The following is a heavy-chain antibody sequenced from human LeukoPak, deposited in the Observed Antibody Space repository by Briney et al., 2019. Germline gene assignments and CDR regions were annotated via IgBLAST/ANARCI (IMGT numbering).Heavy chain of an antibody. D-gene: IGHD4-23*01. CDR2: ISGSGGST. V-gene: IGHV3-23*01. CDR1: GFTFSNFA. J-gene: IGHJ3*02. CDR3: AKSPAVDAAFDI. Sequence: PGGSLRLSCAASGFTFSNFALSWVRQAPGKGLGWVSAISGSGGSTYYADSVEGRFTISRDNSKNTLYLQMNSLRAEDTAVYYCAKSPAVDAAFDIWGQGKIVSVSS.